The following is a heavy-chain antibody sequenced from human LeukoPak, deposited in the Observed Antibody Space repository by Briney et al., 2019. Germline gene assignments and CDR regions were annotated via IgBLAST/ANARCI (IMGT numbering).Heavy chain of an antibody. CDR1: GYTFTGYY. Sequence: GASVKVSCKASGYTFTGYYMHWVRQAPGQGLEWMGGINPNSGDTNYAQKFQGRVTMTRDTSISTAYMELSRLRSDDTAVYYCARSPYSSAFDYWGQGTLVTVSS. CDR3: ARSPYSSAFDY. CDR2: INPNSGDT. J-gene: IGHJ4*02. V-gene: IGHV1-2*02. D-gene: IGHD6-25*01.